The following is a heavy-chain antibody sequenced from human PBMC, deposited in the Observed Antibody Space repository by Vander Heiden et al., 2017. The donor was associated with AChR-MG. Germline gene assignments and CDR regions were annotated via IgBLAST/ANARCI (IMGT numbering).Heavy chain of an antibody. CDR1: GFTFSVCA. D-gene: IGHD5-18*01. CDR3: ARDTAEDD. Sequence: EVQLLESGGGLVQPGGSLRLSCAASGFTFSVCAMSWVRQAPGKGPQWVSTISGSGGRTYYADSVKGRFTISRDNSKNTLYLQMNSLRAEDTAVYYWARDTAEDDWGQGALVTVSS. CDR2: ISGSGGRT. J-gene: IGHJ4*02. V-gene: IGHV3-23*01.